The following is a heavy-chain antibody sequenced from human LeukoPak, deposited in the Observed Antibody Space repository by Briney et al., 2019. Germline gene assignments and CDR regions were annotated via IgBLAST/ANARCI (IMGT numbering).Heavy chain of an antibody. CDR2: IIPILGIA. CDR3: ARYLLGYCSCGRCSHDY. Sequence: SVQVSSKASVVTTASYTIRWVRQAPGQGIEWMGRIIPILGIAKYAQKFQGRVTITADKSTSTAYMALSRLRSEDTAVYYCARYLLGYCSCGRCSHDYWGQGTLVTVSS. D-gene: IGHD2-15*01. CDR1: VVTTASYT. J-gene: IGHJ4*02. V-gene: IGHV1-69*02.